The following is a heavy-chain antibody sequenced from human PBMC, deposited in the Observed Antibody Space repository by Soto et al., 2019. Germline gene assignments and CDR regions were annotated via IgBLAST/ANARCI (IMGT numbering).Heavy chain of an antibody. J-gene: IGHJ4*02. CDR2: ICWDDDK. V-gene: IGHV2-70*01. Sequence: PTLVNPTQTLTLTCTFSGFSLGSSGMCVTWIRQPPGKALEWLAFICWDDDKYYSTSLRTRLTISKDTSKNQVVLTMTNVDPVDTATYYCARTSGWYPEHYFDYWGPGTLVTVSS. CDR3: ARTSGWYPEHYFDY. CDR1: GFSLGSSGMC. D-gene: IGHD6-19*01.